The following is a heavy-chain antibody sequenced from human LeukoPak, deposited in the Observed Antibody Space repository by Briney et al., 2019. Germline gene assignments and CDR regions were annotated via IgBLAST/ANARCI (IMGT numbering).Heavy chain of an antibody. J-gene: IGHJ5*02. D-gene: IGHD2-15*01. CDR2: IWGTDDKT. CDR1: GFTFSDYA. CDR3: AKTQGYYDA. Sequence: PGGSLRLSCVASGFTFSDYAMSWVRQAPGKGLELVSGIWGTDDKTVYGDAVKGRFTISRDNSKNTLYLQMNSLRADDTAVYYCAKTQGYYDAWGQGALITVSS. V-gene: IGHV3-23*01.